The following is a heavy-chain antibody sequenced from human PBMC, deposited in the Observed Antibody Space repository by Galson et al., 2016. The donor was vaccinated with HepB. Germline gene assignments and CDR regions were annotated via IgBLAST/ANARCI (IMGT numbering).Heavy chain of an antibody. D-gene: IGHD2-15*01. Sequence: SVKVSCKASGYTFNNYGLSWVRQVPGQGPEWMGWISVYSGYTDYAQSFQGRVTMTRDTSTSRAYMELRSLRSDDTAVYYCARESESGGTFDFWGQGTLVTVSS. CDR1: GYTFNNYG. CDR2: ISVYSGYT. V-gene: IGHV1-18*01. CDR3: ARESESGGTFDF. J-gene: IGHJ4*02.